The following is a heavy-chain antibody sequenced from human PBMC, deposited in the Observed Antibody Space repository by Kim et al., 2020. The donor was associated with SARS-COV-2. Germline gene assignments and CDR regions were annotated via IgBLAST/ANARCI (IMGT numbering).Heavy chain of an antibody. Sequence: SETLSLTCTVSGGSISSGGHYWSWIRQHPGKGLEWIGNIYYTGSTYYNPSLKTRVTISVDTSKNQFSLNQSSVTAADTAVYYCARDEGTGYPYFDFLGQG. CDR1: GGSISSGGHY. J-gene: IGHJ4*02. D-gene: IGHD3-9*01. V-gene: IGHV4-31*03. CDR2: IYYTGST. CDR3: ARDEGTGYPYFDF.